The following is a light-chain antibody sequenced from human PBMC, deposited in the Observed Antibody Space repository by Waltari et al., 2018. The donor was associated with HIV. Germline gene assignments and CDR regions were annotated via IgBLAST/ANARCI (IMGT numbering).Light chain of an antibody. CDR2: WAS. CDR3: QQYYSLPIT. J-gene: IGKJ5*01. CDR1: RNVLYDSNNKNY. V-gene: IGKV4-1*01. Sequence: DIVMTQSPDSLAVSLGERATINCKSARNVLYDSNNKNYLAWYQQKPGQPLRLLIDWASTRESGVPDRFSGSGSGTDFTLTITSLQAEDVAVYYCQQYYSLPITFGQGTRLEIK.